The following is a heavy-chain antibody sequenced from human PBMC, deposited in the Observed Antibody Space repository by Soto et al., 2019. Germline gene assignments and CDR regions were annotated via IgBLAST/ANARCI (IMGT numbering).Heavy chain of an antibody. Sequence: GGSLRLSCATSGFTFNTYAMHWVRQAPGKGLELVAIISYDGSNKYYADSVKGRFTISRDNPKDTVYLEMSSLRPEDTAVYYCARDLSRGITMIALEIHYWGQGTLVTVSS. CDR3: ARDLSRGITMIALEIHY. D-gene: IGHD3-22*01. J-gene: IGHJ4*02. V-gene: IGHV3-30-3*01. CDR1: GFTFNTYA. CDR2: ISYDGSNK.